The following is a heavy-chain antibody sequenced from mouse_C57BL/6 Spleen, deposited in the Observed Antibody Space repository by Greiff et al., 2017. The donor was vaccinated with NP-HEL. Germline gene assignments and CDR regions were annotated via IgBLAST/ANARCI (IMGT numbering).Heavy chain of an antibody. D-gene: IGHD1-1*01. CDR1: GFNIKDDY. J-gene: IGHJ2*01. CDR2: IDPENGDT. Sequence: VQLQQSGAELVRPGASVKLSCTAPGFNIKDDYMHWVKQRPEQGLEWIGWIDPENGDTEYASKFQGKATITADTSSNTAYLQLSSLTSEDTAVYYCTHDGSRNFDYWGQGTTLTVSS. V-gene: IGHV14-4*01. CDR3: THDGSRNFDY.